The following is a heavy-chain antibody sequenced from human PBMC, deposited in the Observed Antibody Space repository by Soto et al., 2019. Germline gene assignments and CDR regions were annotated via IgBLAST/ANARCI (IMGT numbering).Heavy chain of an antibody. CDR3: ARGRYCLTGRCFPNWFDS. D-gene: IGHD2-15*01. Sequence: SETLSLTCSVSGDSISTVDYFWAWIRQPPGQALEYIGYIYKSATTYYNPSFESRFAISLDTSKSQFSLNVTSVTAAGTAVYFCARGRYCLTGRCFPNWFDSWGQGTLVTVSS. V-gene: IGHV4-30-4*01. CDR1: GDSISTVDYF. CDR2: IYKSATT. J-gene: IGHJ5*01.